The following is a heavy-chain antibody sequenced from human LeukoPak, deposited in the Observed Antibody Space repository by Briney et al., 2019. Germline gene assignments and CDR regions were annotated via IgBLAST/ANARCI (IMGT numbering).Heavy chain of an antibody. Sequence: SETLSLTCTASGGSISSYYWSWIRQPPGKGLEWIGYIYTSGSTNYNPSLKSRVTIPVDTSKNQFSLKLSSVTAADTAVYYCASTKVEMATADYYYYMDVWGKGTTVTVSS. CDR3: ASTKVEMATADYYYYMDV. CDR1: GGSISSYY. V-gene: IGHV4-4*09. D-gene: IGHD5-24*01. J-gene: IGHJ6*03. CDR2: IYTSGST.